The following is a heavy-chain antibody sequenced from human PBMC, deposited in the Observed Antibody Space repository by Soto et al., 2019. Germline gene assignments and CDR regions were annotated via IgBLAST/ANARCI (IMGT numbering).Heavy chain of an antibody. D-gene: IGHD6-19*01. CDR1: GYTFSTCD. J-gene: IGHJ4*02. CDR2: INGYNGET. CDR3: ARDLRGTGWYDY. Sequence: ASVKVSCKASGYTFSTCDMHWVRQAPGQRLERMGWINGYNGETAYSQTFQGRVTISRDTSASTVYMELSSLRSEDTAVYYCARDLRGTGWYDYWGQGTLVTVSS. V-gene: IGHV1-3*01.